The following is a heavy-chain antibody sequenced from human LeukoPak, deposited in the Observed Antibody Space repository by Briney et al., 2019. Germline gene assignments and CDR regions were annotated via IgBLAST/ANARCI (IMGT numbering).Heavy chain of an antibody. V-gene: IGHV3-30*18. D-gene: IGHD1-1*01. J-gene: IGHJ4*02. CDR2: ISYDGSNK. Sequence: GGSLRLPCAASGFTFSSYGMHWVRQAPGKGLEWVAVISYDGSNKYYADSVKGRFTISRDNSKNTLYLQMNSLRAEDTAVYYCAKLDWNGYFDYWGQGTLVTVSS. CDR1: GFTFSSYG. CDR3: AKLDWNGYFDY.